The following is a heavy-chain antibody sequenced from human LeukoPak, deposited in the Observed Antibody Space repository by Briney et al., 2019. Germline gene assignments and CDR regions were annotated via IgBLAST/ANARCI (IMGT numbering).Heavy chain of an antibody. J-gene: IGHJ4*02. CDR1: GFTFSGSY. Sequence: GGSLKLSCAAAGFTFSGSYMHWVRQAAGEGLEWVGRIRSKVNSYATAYASSVKGRLTISRDDSKNTAYLQMNSLKTEDTAVYFCTRHSSYYDSSGYYSYWGQGTLVTVSS. D-gene: IGHD3-22*01. CDR3: TRHSSYYDSSGYYSY. V-gene: IGHV3-73*01. CDR2: IRSKVNSYAT.